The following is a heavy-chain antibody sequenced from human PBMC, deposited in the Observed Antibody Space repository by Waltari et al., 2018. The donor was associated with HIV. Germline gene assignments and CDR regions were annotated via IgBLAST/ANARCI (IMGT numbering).Heavy chain of an antibody. CDR1: GGSISTSSFY. CDR3: ARHMISERGSYDILTGFDY. CDR2: VYYTGGN. D-gene: IGHD3-9*01. J-gene: IGHJ4*02. V-gene: IGHV4-39*01. Sequence: QLQLQESGTGLVTPSETLSLTCSVPGGSISTSSFYWSWIRQAPGNGLVWIGSVYYTGGNFYNPSLESRLSVSVDTSKKEVSLRLSSVTAADTAVYYCARHMISERGSYDILTGFDYWGQGTLVTVSS.